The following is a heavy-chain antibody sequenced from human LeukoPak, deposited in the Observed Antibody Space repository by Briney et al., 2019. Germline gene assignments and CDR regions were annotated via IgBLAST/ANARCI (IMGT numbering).Heavy chain of an antibody. CDR1: GFTLSSYA. J-gene: IGHJ6*03. D-gene: IGHD3-10*01. V-gene: IGHV3-23*01. Sequence: GGSLRLSCAASGFTLSSYAMSWVRQAPGKGLEWVSSISASGGSTNYADSVKGRFTISRDNSENTVYLQMNSLRAEDTAVYYCAKVMKGSERLTMVRGVIIKTAGLYYMDVWGKGTTVTVSS. CDR2: ISASGGST. CDR3: AKVMKGSERLTMVRGVIIKTAGLYYMDV.